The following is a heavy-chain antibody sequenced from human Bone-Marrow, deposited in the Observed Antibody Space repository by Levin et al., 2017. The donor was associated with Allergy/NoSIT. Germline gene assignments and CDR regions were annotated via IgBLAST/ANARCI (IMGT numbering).Heavy chain of an antibody. CDR1: GGSISSGDYY. D-gene: IGHD5-18*01. V-gene: IGHV4-30-4*01. CDR3: ARVVLDTAMVLGDIRWFDY. CDR2: IYYSGST. Sequence: SQTLSLTCTVSGGSISSGDYYWSWIRQPPGKGLEWIGYIYYSGSTYYNPSLKSRVTISVDTSKNQFSLKLSSVTAADTAVYYCARVVLDTAMVLGDIRWFDYWGQGTLVTVSS. J-gene: IGHJ4*02.